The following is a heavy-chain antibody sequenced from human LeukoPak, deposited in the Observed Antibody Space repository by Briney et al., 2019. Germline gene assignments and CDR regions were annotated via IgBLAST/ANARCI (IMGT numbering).Heavy chain of an antibody. V-gene: IGHV4-39*07. D-gene: IGHD2-15*01. CDR2: IYYSGST. CDR1: GGSISSSSYY. J-gene: IGHJ5*02. CDR3: ASNALGYCSGGSCYFNWFDP. Sequence: SETLSLTCTVSGGSISSSSYYWGWIRQPPGKGLEWIGSIYYSGSTYYNPSLKSRVTISVDTSKNQFSLKLSSVTAADTAVYYCASNALGYCSGGSCYFNWFDPWGQGTLVTVSS.